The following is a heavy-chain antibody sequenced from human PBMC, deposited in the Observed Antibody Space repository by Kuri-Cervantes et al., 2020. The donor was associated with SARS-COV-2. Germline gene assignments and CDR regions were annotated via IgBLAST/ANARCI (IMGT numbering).Heavy chain of an antibody. V-gene: IGHV4-38-2*02. CDR2: IYHSGST. Sequence: GSLRLSCTVSGGSISSGYYWGWIRQPPGKGLEWIGSIYHSGSTYYNPSLKSRVTISVDTSKNQFSLKLSSVTAADTAVYYCARLGDILTGYSVYFDYWGQGTLVTVSS. D-gene: IGHD3-9*01. CDR3: ARLGDILTGYSVYFDY. CDR1: GGSISSGYY. J-gene: IGHJ4*02.